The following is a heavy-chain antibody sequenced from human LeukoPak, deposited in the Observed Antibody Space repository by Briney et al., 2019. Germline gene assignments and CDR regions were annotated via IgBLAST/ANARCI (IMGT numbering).Heavy chain of an antibody. D-gene: IGHD6-19*01. J-gene: IGHJ4*02. CDR3: ARDREWLPREPYFDY. Sequence: SSETLSLTCTVSGGSISSYYCSRIRQPAGKGLEWIGRIYTSGSTNYNPSLKSRVTMSVYTSKNQFFLKLSSVRAADRAVYYGARDREWLPREPYFDYWGQGTLVTVSS. V-gene: IGHV4-4*07. CDR2: IYTSGST. CDR1: GGSISSYY.